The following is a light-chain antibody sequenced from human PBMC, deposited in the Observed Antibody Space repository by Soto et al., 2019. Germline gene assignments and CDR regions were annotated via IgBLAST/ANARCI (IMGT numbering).Light chain of an antibody. CDR2: GLS. CDR1: QSVDSTY. V-gene: IGKV3-20*01. J-gene: IGKJ2*01. Sequence: EIVLTQSPGTLSLSPGERATLSCRASQSVDSTYLAWYQQKPGQAPRLLIYGLSSRATGIPDRFSGSGSGTDFTLTISSLQPEDVATYYCQKYNSAPHTFGQGTKLEIK. CDR3: QKYNSAPHT.